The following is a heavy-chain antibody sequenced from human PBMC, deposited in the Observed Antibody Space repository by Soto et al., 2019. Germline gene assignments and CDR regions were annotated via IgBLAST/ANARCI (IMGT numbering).Heavy chain of an antibody. V-gene: IGHV1-18*01. CDR1: GYTFTSYG. J-gene: IGHJ6*02. CDR2: ISAYNGNT. Sequence: ASVKVSCKASGYTFTSYGISWVQQAPGQGLEWMGWISAYNGNTNYAQKLQGRVTMTTDTSTSTAYMELRSLRSDDTAVYYCARDRPTIAVAGTLYYYGMDVWGQGTTVTVSS. CDR3: ARDRPTIAVAGTLYYYGMDV. D-gene: IGHD6-19*01.